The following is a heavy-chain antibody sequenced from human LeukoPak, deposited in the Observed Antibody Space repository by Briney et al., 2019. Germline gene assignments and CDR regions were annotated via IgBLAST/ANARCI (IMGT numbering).Heavy chain of an antibody. D-gene: IGHD1-7*01. V-gene: IGHV3-30*18. CDR3: AKRTGTPYNWFDP. J-gene: IGHJ5*02. CDR1: GFTFSSYG. CDR2: ISYDGSNK. Sequence: GGSLRLSCAASGFTFSSYGMHWVRQAPGKGLEWVAVISYDGSNKYYADSVKGQFTISRDNSKNTLYLQMNSLRAEDTAVYYCAKRTGTPYNWFDPWGQGTLVTVSS.